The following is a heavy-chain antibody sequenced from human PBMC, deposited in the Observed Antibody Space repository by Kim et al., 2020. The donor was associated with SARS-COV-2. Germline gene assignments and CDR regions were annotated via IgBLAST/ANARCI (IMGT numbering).Heavy chain of an antibody. J-gene: IGHJ4*02. CDR3: AKGRTSDY. CDR2: ISGSSGTT. V-gene: IGHV3-23*01. Sequence: GGSLRLSCVASGFTFSTYALSWVRQAPGKGLEWVSAISGSSGTTYYADSVKGRFTISRDNSKNTLYLEMNSLRAEDTAMYHCAKGRTSDYWGQGTLVTVSS. CDR1: GFTFSTYA.